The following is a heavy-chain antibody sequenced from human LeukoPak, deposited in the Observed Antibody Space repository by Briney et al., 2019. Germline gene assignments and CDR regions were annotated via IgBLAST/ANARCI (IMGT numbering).Heavy chain of an antibody. CDR3: ARAVAALYYFDY. D-gene: IGHD6-19*01. Sequence: GGSLRLSCAASGFTFSSYAMSWVRQAPGKGLEWVSAISGSGGSTYYADSVKGRFTISRDNSKNTLYLQMNSLRAEDTAVYYCARAVAALYYFDYWGQGTLVTVSS. CDR1: GFTFSSYA. CDR2: ISGSGGST. V-gene: IGHV3-23*01. J-gene: IGHJ4*02.